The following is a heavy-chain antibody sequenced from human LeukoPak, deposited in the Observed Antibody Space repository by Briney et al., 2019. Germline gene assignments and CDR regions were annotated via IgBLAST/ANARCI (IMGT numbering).Heavy chain of an antibody. Sequence: SETLSLTCAVYGGSFSGYYWSWIRQPPGKGQEWIGEINHSGSTNYNPSLKSRVTISVDTSKNQFSLKLSSVTAADTAVYYCARAGSSTRIYYYYYGMDVWGQGTTVTVSS. CDR3: ARAGSSTRIYYYYYGMDV. CDR2: INHSGST. CDR1: GGSFSGYY. V-gene: IGHV4-34*01. J-gene: IGHJ6*02. D-gene: IGHD2-2*01.